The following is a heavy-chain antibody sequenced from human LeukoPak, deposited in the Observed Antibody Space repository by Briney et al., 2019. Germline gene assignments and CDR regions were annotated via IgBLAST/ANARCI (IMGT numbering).Heavy chain of an antibody. CDR1: GFTFSNAW. CDR3: AREGDSSEGIFDY. V-gene: IGHV3-11*01. D-gene: IGHD3-22*01. J-gene: IGHJ4*02. CDR2: ISSSGSTI. Sequence: GGSLRLSCAASGFTFSNAWMSWVRQAPGKGLEWVSYISSSGSTIYYADSVKGRFTISRDNAKNSLYLQMNSLRAEDTAVYYCAREGDSSEGIFDYWGQGTLVTVSS.